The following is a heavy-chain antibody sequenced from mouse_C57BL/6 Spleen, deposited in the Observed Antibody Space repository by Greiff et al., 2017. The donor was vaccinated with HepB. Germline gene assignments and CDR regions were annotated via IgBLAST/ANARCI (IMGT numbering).Heavy chain of an antibody. CDR3: ARIRTNWDYFDY. CDR2: IYPGSGST. J-gene: IGHJ2*01. CDR1: GYTFTSYW. D-gene: IGHD4-1*01. Sequence: QVQLQQPGAELVKPGASVKMSCKASGYTFTSYWITWVKQRPGQGLEWIGDIYPGSGSTNYNEKFKSKATLTVDTSSSTAYMQLSSLTSEDSAVYYCARIRTNWDYFDYWGQGTTLTVSS. V-gene: IGHV1-55*01.